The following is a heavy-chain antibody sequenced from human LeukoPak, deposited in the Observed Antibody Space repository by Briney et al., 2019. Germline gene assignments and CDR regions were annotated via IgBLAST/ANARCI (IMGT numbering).Heavy chain of an antibody. V-gene: IGHV4-4*09. CDR1: GGSISSYY. J-gene: IGHJ5*02. D-gene: IGHD3-10*01. CDR2: IYTSGST. Sequence: PSETLSLTCTAAGGSISSYYWSWIRQPPGKGLEWTGYIYTSGSTNYNPSLKSRVTISVDTSKNQFSLKLSSVTAADTAVYYCARHKRITPSQFDPWGQGTLVTVSS. CDR3: ARHKRITPSQFDP.